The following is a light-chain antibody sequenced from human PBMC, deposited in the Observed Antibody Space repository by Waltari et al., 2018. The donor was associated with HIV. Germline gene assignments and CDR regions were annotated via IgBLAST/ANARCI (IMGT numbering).Light chain of an antibody. J-gene: IGLJ2*01. CDR3: QSYDSSLVI. CDR1: NSNIRAGYD. CDR2: GNS. V-gene: IGLV1-40*01. Sequence: QSVLTQPPSVSGAPGQRVTISCTGTNSNIRAGYDVHWYQQLPGTAPKLLIYGNSNRPSGVPDRFSGSKSGTSASLAITGRQAEDEADYYCQSYDSSLVIFGGGTKLTVL.